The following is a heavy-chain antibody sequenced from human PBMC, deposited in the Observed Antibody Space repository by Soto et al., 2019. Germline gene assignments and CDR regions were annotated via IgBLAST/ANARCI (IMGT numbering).Heavy chain of an antibody. J-gene: IGHJ4*02. D-gene: IGHD3-3*01. Sequence: SVKVSCKASGGTFSSYAISWVRQAPGQGLEWMGGIIPIFGTANYAQKFQGRVTITADESTSTAYMELSSLRSEDTAVYYCARGPKRFLEWLPHFDYWGQGTLVTVSS. CDR3: ARGPKRFLEWLPHFDY. CDR2: IIPIFGTA. CDR1: GGTFSSYA. V-gene: IGHV1-69*13.